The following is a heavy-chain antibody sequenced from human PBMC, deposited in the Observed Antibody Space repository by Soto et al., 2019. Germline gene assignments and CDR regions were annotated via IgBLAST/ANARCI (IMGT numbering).Heavy chain of an antibody. D-gene: IGHD3-22*01. CDR3: VKGEYYYDSSGYYPFDY. Sequence: GGSLRLSCAASGFAFSTHAMNWVRQAPGKGLAWVSSITPSGDNTYYADSVKGRFTISRDNSKNTQYLQMSSLRADDTALYYCVKGEYYYDSSGYYPFDYWGQGTLVTVSS. CDR2: ITPSGDNT. J-gene: IGHJ4*02. V-gene: IGHV3-23*01. CDR1: GFAFSTHA.